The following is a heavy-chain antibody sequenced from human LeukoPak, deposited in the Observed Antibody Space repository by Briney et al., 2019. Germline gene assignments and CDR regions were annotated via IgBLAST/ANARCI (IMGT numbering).Heavy chain of an antibody. CDR1: GFTFSSYA. CDR2: ISSSSSTI. CDR3: ARDVGTGDPLGIDY. D-gene: IGHD7-27*01. Sequence: GGSLRLSCAASGFTFSSYAMSWVRQAPGKGLEWVSYISSSSSTIYYADSVKGRFTISRDNAKNSLYLQMNSLRDEDTAVYYCARDVGTGDPLGIDYWGQGTLVTVSS. J-gene: IGHJ4*02. V-gene: IGHV3-48*02.